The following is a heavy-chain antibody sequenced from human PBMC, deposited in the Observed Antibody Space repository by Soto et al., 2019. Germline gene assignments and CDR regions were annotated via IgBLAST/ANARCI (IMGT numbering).Heavy chain of an antibody. Sequence: NPSETLSLTCTVSGGSVSSGSYYWSWTRQPPGKGLEWIGYIYYSGSTNYNPSLKSRVTISVDTSKNQFSLKLSSVTAADTAVYYCAREFIAVAGTTFDYWGQGTLVTVSS. CDR2: IYYSGST. D-gene: IGHD6-19*01. CDR1: GGSVSSGSYY. J-gene: IGHJ4*02. V-gene: IGHV4-61*01. CDR3: AREFIAVAGTTFDY.